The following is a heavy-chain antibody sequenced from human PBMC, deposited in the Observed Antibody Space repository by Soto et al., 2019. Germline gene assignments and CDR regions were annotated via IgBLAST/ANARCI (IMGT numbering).Heavy chain of an antibody. Sequence: EVQLVESGGGLVQPGGSLRLSCAASGFTLSGRSMHWVRQAPGKGLVWVSGIDNAGTDSTYADSVKGRFTSSRDNAKNMLYLQMNRLRVEDMAVYYCARGWFGPDVWGKGTTVTVSS. V-gene: IGHV3-74*01. CDR3: ARGWFGPDV. J-gene: IGHJ6*04. CDR1: GFTLSGRS. D-gene: IGHD3-10*01. CDR2: IDNAGTDS.